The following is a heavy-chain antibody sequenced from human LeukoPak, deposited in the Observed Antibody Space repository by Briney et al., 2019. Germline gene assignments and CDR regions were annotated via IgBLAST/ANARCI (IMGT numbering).Heavy chain of an antibody. Sequence: ASVKVSCKASGGTFSSYAISWVRQAPGQGLEWMGGIIPIFGTANYAQKFQGRVTITKDESTSTAYMELSSLRSEDTAVYYCARTYYYDSSGYYGDYWGQGTLVTVSS. CDR1: GGTFSSYA. CDR2: IIPIFGTA. D-gene: IGHD3-22*01. V-gene: IGHV1-69*05. CDR3: ARTYYYDSSGYYGDY. J-gene: IGHJ4*02.